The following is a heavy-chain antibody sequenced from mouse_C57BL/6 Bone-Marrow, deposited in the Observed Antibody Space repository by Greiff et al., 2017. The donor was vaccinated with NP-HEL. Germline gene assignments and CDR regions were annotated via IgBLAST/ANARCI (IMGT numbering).Heavy chain of an antibody. J-gene: IGHJ3*01. CDR1: GFTFSSYA. CDR2: ISDGGSYT. CDR3: ARDGYYSSWFAY. Sequence: EVKVVESGGGLVKPGGSLKLSCAASGFTFSSYAMSWVRQTPEKRLEWVATISDGGSYTYYPDNVKGRFTISSDNAKNNLYLQMSHLKSEDTAMYYCARDGYYSSWFAYWGQGTLVTVSA. V-gene: IGHV5-4*03. D-gene: IGHD2-3*01.